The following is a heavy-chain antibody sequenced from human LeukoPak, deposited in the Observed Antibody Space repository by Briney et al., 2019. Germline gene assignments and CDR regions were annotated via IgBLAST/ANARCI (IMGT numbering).Heavy chain of an antibody. J-gene: IGHJ4*02. CDR3: AKDHSTTMVRGVIKPFDY. V-gene: IGHV3-23*01. CDR2: ISGSGGST. D-gene: IGHD3-10*01. CDR1: VFTFSSYA. Sequence: GGSLRLFCAASVFTFSSYAMSWVRQAPGKGLVCVSAISGSGGSTYYADSGKGRFTISRDNSKNTLYLKMNSLRAEDTAVYYCAKDHSTTMVRGVIKPFDYWGQGTLVTVSS.